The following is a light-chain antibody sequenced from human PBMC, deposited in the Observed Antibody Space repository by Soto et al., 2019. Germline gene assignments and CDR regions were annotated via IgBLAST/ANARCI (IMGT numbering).Light chain of an antibody. J-gene: IGLJ2*01. Sequence: QSVLTQPPSVSGAPGQRVTISCTGSSSNIGAGYDVHWYQPLPGTAPKLLIYGNSNRPSGVPDRFSGSKSRTSASLAITGLQAEDEADYYCQSYDSSLSGYVVFGGGTKLTVL. CDR2: GNS. CDR3: QSYDSSLSGYVV. V-gene: IGLV1-40*01. CDR1: SSNIGAGYD.